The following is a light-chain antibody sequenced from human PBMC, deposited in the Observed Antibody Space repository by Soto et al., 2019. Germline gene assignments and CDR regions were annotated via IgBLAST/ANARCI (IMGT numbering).Light chain of an antibody. Sequence: DIQMTQSPSTLSASVGDRVTITCRASQSISSWLAWYQQKPGKAPKLLIYKASSLESGVPSRFSGSGSGTAFTLAISSLQPDDVATYYCQHYNSYPITIGHGTRLEIK. J-gene: IGKJ5*01. CDR2: KAS. CDR1: QSISSW. V-gene: IGKV1-5*03. CDR3: QHYNSYPIT.